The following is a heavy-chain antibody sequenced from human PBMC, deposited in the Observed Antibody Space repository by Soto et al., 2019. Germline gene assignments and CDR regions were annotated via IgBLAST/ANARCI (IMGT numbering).Heavy chain of an antibody. CDR3: ARSSYYGSDTYTDYGVVV. D-gene: IGHD3-10*01. CDR1: GYTFTYVY. CDR2: ITPYNGNT. J-gene: IGHJ6*02. V-gene: IGHV1-45*02. Sequence: QMHLVQSGAEVKRTGSSVKISCKASGYTFTYVYLHWVRQAPGQSLEWMGCITPYNGNTRYAQKFQDRVTITRDGSLTVFLELSSLRAEDTAIYYGARSSYYGSDTYTDYGVVVWGQGTTVTVSS.